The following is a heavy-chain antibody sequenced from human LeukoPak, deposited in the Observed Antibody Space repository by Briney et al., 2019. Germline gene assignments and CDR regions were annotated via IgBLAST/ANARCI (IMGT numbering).Heavy chain of an antibody. CDR2: ISGSGGST. Sequence: PGGSLRLSCAASGFTFSSYAMSWVRQAPGKGLEWVSAISGSGGSTYYAGSVKGRFTISRDNSKNTLYLQMNSLRAEDTAVYYCAKDRAGTEVGATGFDYWGQGTLVTVSS. J-gene: IGHJ4*02. V-gene: IGHV3-23*01. CDR3: AKDRAGTEVGATGFDY. CDR1: GFTFSSYA. D-gene: IGHD1-26*01.